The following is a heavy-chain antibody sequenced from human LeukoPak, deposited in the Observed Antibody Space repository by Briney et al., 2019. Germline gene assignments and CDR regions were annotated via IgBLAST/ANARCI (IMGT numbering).Heavy chain of an antibody. CDR2: IYNSGST. J-gene: IGHJ4*02. Sequence: SETLSLTCTVSGVSIRSYYWSWIRQPPGKGLEWIGYIYNSGSTNYNPSLKSRVTISVDTSKNQFSLKLSSVTAADTAVYYCAVGDIVATIRYWGQGILVTVSS. CDR3: AVGDIVATIRY. V-gene: IGHV4-59*01. D-gene: IGHD5-12*01. CDR1: GVSIRSYY.